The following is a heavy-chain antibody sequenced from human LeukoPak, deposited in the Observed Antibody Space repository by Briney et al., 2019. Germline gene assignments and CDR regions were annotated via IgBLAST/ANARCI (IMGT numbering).Heavy chain of an antibody. V-gene: IGHV4-39*07. Sequence: SETLSLTCSISDDSINSSDHYWGWIRQPPGKGLEWIGTVSYTGDAYYNPSLQSRVTVSLVTSKNQLSLKVTSVTAGDTAVYYCARGGPGDPFDYWGQGTLVTVSS. J-gene: IGHJ4*02. CDR3: ARGGPGDPFDY. CDR2: VSYTGDA. D-gene: IGHD7-27*01. CDR1: DDSINSSDHY.